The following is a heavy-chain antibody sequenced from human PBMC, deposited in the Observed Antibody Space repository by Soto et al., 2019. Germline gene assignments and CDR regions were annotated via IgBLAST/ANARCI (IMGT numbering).Heavy chain of an antibody. V-gene: IGHV1-24*01. Sequence: ASVKVSCKVSGYTLTELSMHWVRQAPGKGLEWMGGFDPEDGETIYAQKFQGRVTMTEDTSTHTAYMELSSLRSEDTAVYYCATGGGPFVTSWGGWFDPWGQGTLVTVSS. CDR3: ATGGGPFVTSWGGWFDP. CDR1: GYTLTELS. J-gene: IGHJ5*02. CDR2: FDPEDGET. D-gene: IGHD2-2*01.